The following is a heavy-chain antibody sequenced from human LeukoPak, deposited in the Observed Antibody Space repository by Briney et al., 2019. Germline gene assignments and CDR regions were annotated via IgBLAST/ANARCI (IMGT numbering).Heavy chain of an antibody. V-gene: IGHV3-30*02. CDR3: ARDFDDPNGQYYYLPDY. D-gene: IGHD2-8*01. CDR2: IRYDGTNK. Sequence: GGSLRLSCATSGFTFSKNVMHWVRQGPGKGLEWVAFIRYDGTNKFYKESVTGRFTISRDNSINMLYLQMNNLTADDTGVYYCARDFDDPNGQYYYLPDYRGPGRLVTVSS. J-gene: IGHJ4*02. CDR1: GFTFSKNV.